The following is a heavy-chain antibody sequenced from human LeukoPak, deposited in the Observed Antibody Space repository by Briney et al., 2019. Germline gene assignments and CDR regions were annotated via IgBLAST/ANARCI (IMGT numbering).Heavy chain of an antibody. D-gene: IGHD6-13*01. CDR3: ARDLEGQQLLGDAFDI. J-gene: IGHJ3*02. V-gene: IGHV1-69*13. Sequence: SVKVSCKASGGTFSSYAISWVRQAPGQGLEWMGGIIPIFGTANYAQKFQGRVTITADESTSTAYMELSSLRSEDTAVYYCARDLEGQQLLGDAFDIWGQGTMATVSS. CDR2: IIPIFGTA. CDR1: GGTFSSYA.